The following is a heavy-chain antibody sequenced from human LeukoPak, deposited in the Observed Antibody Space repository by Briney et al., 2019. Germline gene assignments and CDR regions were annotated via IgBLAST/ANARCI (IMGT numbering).Heavy chain of an antibody. J-gene: IGHJ6*02. CDR2: ISWNSGSI. CDR3: AKDRRMDV. Sequence: GGSLRLSCAASGFTFDDYAMHWVRQAPRKGLEWVSGISWNSGSIGYADSVKGRFTISRDNAKNSLYLQMNSLRAEDTALYYCAKDRRMDVWGQGTTVTVSS. V-gene: IGHV3-9*01. CDR1: GFTFDDYA.